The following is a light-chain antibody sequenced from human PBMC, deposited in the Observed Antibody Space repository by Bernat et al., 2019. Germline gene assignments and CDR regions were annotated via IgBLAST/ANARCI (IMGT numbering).Light chain of an antibody. CDR3: SSVSTTSTPVV. CDR2: DVS. Sequence: QSALTQPASVSESPGQSITLSCTGTSSDVGAYNYVSWYQQHPGRAPKLMIFDVSNRPSGVSDRFSGSKSGNTASLTISGLRPEDEADYYCSSVSTTSTPVVFGGGTKLTVL. V-gene: IGLV2-14*03. J-gene: IGLJ3*02. CDR1: SSDVGAYNY.